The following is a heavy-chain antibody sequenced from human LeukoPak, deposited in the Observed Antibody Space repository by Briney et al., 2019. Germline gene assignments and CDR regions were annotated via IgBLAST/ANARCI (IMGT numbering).Heavy chain of an antibody. D-gene: IGHD3-22*01. CDR2: IYYSGST. V-gene: IGHV4-59*01. CDR3: ARRTYYYDSSGYFFDWFDP. Sequence: SETLSLTCTVSGVSISSYYWSWIQQPPGKGLEWIGYIYYSGSTNYNPSLKSRVTISVDTSKNQFSLKLSSVTAADTAVYYCARRTYYYDSSGYFFDWFDPWGQGTLVTVSS. CDR1: GVSISSYY. J-gene: IGHJ5*02.